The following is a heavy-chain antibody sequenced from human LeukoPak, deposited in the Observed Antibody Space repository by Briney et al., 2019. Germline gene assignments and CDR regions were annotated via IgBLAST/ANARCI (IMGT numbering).Heavy chain of an antibody. CDR1: GGSFSGYY. CDR3: ARQVAVAGLGIDY. D-gene: IGHD6-19*01. J-gene: IGHJ4*02. V-gene: IGHV4-59*08. Sequence: SETLSLTCAVYGGSFSGYYWIWIRQPPGKGLEGIGYIYYSGSTNYNPSLKSRVTISVDTSKNQFSLKLSSVTAADTAVYYCARQVAVAGLGIDYWGQGTLVTVSS. CDR2: IYYSGST.